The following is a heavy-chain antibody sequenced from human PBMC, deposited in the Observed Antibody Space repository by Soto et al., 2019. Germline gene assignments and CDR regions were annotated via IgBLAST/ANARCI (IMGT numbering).Heavy chain of an antibody. Sequence: ASVKVSCKASGGTFSSYAVSWVRQAPGQGLEWMGGIIPIFGTANYAQKFQGRVTITADESTSTAHMELSSLRSEDTAVYYCASLDSPYYYYGMDVWGQGTTVTVSS. CDR1: GGTFSSYA. V-gene: IGHV1-69*13. CDR3: ASLDSPYYYYGMDV. CDR2: IIPIFGTA. J-gene: IGHJ6*02. D-gene: IGHD2-21*01.